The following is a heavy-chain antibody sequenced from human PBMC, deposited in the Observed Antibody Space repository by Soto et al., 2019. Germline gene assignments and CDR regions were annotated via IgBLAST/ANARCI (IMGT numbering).Heavy chain of an antibody. Sequence: GGSLSLSCAATGFTFGSYGMHWVRQAPGKGLEWVAVISYDGSNKYYADSVKGRFTISRDNSKNTLYLQMNSLRAEDTAVYYCAKDYDYGDYGSAFDIWGQGTMVTV. CDR1: GFTFGSYG. CDR2: ISYDGSNK. J-gene: IGHJ3*02. CDR3: AKDYDYGDYGSAFDI. V-gene: IGHV3-30*18. D-gene: IGHD4-17*01.